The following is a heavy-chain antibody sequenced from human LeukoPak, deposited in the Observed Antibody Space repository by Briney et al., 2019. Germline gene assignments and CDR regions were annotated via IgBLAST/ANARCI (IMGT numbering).Heavy chain of an antibody. CDR2: INAYNGDT. V-gene: IGHV1-18*01. J-gene: IGHJ4*02. Sequence: EASVRVSCKASNYIFSSYGISWVRQAPGQGLEWMAWINAYNGDTNYAQKFQGRVTLTTDTSTSTAYMELRNLRSDDTAIYYCARDGSGVWFDYWGQGTLVTVSS. CDR1: NYIFSSYG. D-gene: IGHD3-10*01. CDR3: ARDGSGVWFDY.